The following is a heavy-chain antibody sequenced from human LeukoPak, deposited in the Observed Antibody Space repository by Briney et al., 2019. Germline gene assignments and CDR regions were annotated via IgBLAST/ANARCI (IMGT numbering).Heavy chain of an antibody. CDR1: GFSFSNYA. J-gene: IGHJ4*02. Sequence: GGSLRLSCAASGFSFSNYAMHWVRQAPGKGLEWVAVISFDGTNKYYADSVKGRFTISRDNSKNTLYLQMNSLRAEDTAVYYCAKENGYNYYFDYWGQGTLVTVSS. D-gene: IGHD5-24*01. CDR2: ISFDGTNK. CDR3: AKENGYNYYFDY. V-gene: IGHV3-30-3*01.